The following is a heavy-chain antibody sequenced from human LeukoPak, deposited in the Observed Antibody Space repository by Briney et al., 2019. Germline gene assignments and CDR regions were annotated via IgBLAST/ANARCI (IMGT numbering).Heavy chain of an antibody. Sequence: SETLSPTCTVSGVSISSSYWSWIRQPPGKRLEWIGYIHYSGNTNYNPSLQSRVTVSLDTSKNQFSLNLNSVTAADTAVYYCARGYYDSSGYSNTFDIWGQGTMITVSS. CDR2: IHYSGNT. V-gene: IGHV4-59*01. J-gene: IGHJ3*02. CDR1: GVSISSSY. D-gene: IGHD3-22*01. CDR3: ARGYYDSSGYSNTFDI.